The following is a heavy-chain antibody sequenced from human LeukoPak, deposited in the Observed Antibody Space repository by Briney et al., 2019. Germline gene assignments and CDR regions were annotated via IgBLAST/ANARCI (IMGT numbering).Heavy chain of an antibody. CDR3: ARSYDFWSGYYDY. CDR2: IYYSGST. J-gene: IGHJ4*02. V-gene: IGHV4-31*03. D-gene: IGHD3-3*01. Sequence: SETLFLTCTASGGSISSGGYYWSWIRQHPGKGLEWIGYIYYSGSTYYNPSLKSRVTISVDTSKNQFSLKLSSVTAADTAVYYCARSYDFWSGYYDYWGQGTLVTVSS. CDR1: GGSISSGGYY.